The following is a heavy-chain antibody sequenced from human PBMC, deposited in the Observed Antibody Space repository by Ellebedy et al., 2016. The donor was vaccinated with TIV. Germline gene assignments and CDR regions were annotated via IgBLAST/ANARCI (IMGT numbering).Heavy chain of an antibody. Sequence: SETLSLXXTVSGGSISSYYWSWIRQPAGKGLEWIGRIYTSGSTNYNPSLKSRVTMSVDTSKNQFSLKLSSVTAADTAVYYCARDRVTQNWFDPWGQGTLVTVSS. D-gene: IGHD3-10*01. CDR1: GGSISSYY. CDR3: ARDRVTQNWFDP. V-gene: IGHV4-4*07. J-gene: IGHJ5*02. CDR2: IYTSGST.